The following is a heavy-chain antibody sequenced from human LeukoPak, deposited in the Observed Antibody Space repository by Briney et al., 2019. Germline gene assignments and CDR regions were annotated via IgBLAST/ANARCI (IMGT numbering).Heavy chain of an antibody. CDR2: INPNSGGT. Sequence: ASVKVSCKASGYSFTAYYMHWVRQAPGQGLEWMGWINPNSGGTNYAQKFQGRVTITRNTSISTAYMELSSLRSEDTAVYYCARGLGDSSSSEDYWGQGTLVTVSS. V-gene: IGHV1-2*02. CDR3: ARGLGDSSSSEDY. CDR1: GYSFTAYY. J-gene: IGHJ4*02. D-gene: IGHD6-6*01.